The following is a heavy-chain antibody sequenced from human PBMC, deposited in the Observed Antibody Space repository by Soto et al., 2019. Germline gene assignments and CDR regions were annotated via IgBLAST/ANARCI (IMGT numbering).Heavy chain of an antibody. Sequence: EVQLLESGGGLVQPGGSLRLSCAASGFSFSGYAMTWVRQAPGKGLDWVSAVSSGGGASYYADSVKGRFTITRDNSKSTLYLQLNSLRADDTAVYYCAKDSKRLCSGGSCYTEFDFWGQGTLVTVSS. J-gene: IGHJ4*02. D-gene: IGHD2-15*01. CDR3: AKDSKRLCSGGSCYTEFDF. CDR2: VSSGGGAS. CDR1: GFSFSGYA. V-gene: IGHV3-23*01.